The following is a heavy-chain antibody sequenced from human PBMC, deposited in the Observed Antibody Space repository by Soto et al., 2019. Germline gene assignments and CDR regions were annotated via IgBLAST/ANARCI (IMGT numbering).Heavy chain of an antibody. CDR3: TASYYDFWSGYYGI. CDR1: GFTFSNAW. J-gene: IGHJ3*02. V-gene: IGHV3-15*07. D-gene: IGHD3-3*01. CDR2: IKSKTDGGTT. Sequence: EVRLVESGGGLVKPGGSLRLSCAASGFTFSNAWMNWVRQAPGKGLEWVGRIKSKTDGGTTDYAAPVKGRFTISRDDSKNTLYLQMNSLKTEDTAVYYCTASYYDFWSGYYGIWGQGTMVTVSS.